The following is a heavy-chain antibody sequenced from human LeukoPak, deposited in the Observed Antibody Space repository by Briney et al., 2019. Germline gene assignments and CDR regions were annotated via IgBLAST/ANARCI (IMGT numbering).Heavy chain of an antibody. V-gene: IGHV3-23*01. D-gene: IGHD3-16*01. CDR1: GFTFSDYY. CDR3: AKDPYVSPGY. CDR2: ISGSGGST. Sequence: GGSLRLSCAASGFTFSDYYMSWIRQAPGKGLEWVSAISGSGGSTYYADSVKGRFTISRDNSKNTLYLQMNSLRAEDTAVYYCAKDPYVSPGYWGQGTLVTVSS. J-gene: IGHJ4*02.